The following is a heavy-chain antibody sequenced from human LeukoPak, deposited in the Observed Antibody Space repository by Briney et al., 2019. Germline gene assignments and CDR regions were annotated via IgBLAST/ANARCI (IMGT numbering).Heavy chain of an antibody. CDR2: IWSDGSNE. CDR3: ARVIGSYGDSAY. V-gene: IGHV3-33*01. Sequence: GGSLRLSCAASGFTLSYYGMHWVRQAPGKGLEWVALIWSDGSNENYADSVKGRFTISRDTSRNTLYLQMHSLRAEDTAVYYCARVIGSYGDSAYWGQGTLVTVSS. CDR1: GFTLSYYG. J-gene: IGHJ4*02. D-gene: IGHD3-16*01.